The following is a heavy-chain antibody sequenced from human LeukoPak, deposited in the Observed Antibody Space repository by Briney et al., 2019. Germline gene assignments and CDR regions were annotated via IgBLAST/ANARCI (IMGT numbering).Heavy chain of an antibody. CDR3: ARGIAGPYSFDS. J-gene: IGHJ4*02. CDR1: GGSINFYY. Sequence: TPSETLSLTCTVSGGSINFYYWSWIRQPAGKGLEWIGRIYSTGSTNYSPSLKSRVTMSVDKSKNQFSLNLSSVTAADTAVYYCARGIAGPYSFDSWGQGTLVTVSS. CDR2: IYSTGST. D-gene: IGHD6-13*01. V-gene: IGHV4-4*07.